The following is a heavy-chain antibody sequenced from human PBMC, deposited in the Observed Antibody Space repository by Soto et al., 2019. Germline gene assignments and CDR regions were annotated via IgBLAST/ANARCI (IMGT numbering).Heavy chain of an antibody. CDR2: IYEGGRT. CDR3: TRGPSGDKVDF. J-gene: IGHJ4*02. CDR1: GGSVSSADWN. V-gene: IGHV4-30-4*08. Sequence: TLSLTCTVSGGSVSSADWNWSWIRQTPGKGLEWIGHIYEGGRTYSNPSLMSRATISLDTSKNLFSLNLKSVTAADTAVYYCTRGPSGDKVDFWGQGLLVTVSS. D-gene: IGHD7-27*01.